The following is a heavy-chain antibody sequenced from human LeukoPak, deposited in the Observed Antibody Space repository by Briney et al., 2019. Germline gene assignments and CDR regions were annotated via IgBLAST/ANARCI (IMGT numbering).Heavy chain of an antibody. CDR3: ARRLPFGSGNFDY. Sequence: SETLSLTCTVSGGSVSSGSHWSWIRQPPGKGLEWIGDIYNSGSTNYNPSLKSRVTISVDTSKNQFSLKLNSVTAADTAVYYCARRLPFGSGNFDYWGQGTLVTVSS. D-gene: IGHD3-10*01. J-gene: IGHJ4*02. V-gene: IGHV4-61*01. CDR1: GGSVSSGSH. CDR2: IYNSGST.